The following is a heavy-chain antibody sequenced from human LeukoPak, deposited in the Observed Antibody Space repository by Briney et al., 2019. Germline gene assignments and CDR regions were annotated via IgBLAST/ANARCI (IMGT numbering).Heavy chain of an antibody. V-gene: IGHV3-73*01. CDR2: IRSKAHRYAT. Sequence: GGSLRLSCATSGFTFNGSALHWVRQASGQGLEWIGRIRSKAHRYATAYAASVKGRFTVSRDDSKNMAYLQMNSLKTEDTAIYYCTRRHYGDYVVDNWGQGTLVTVSS. D-gene: IGHD4-17*01. CDR1: GFTFNGSA. CDR3: TRRHYGDYVVDN. J-gene: IGHJ4*02.